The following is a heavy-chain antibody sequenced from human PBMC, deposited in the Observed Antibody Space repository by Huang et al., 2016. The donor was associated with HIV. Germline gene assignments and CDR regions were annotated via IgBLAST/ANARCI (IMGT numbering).Heavy chain of an antibody. CDR3: ARDPRIQSWLNFFDY. J-gene: IGHJ4*02. CDR2: INSDGSST. CDR1: GFSISSYW. Sequence: EVQLVESGGGLVQPGGSLRLSCAASGFSISSYWMHWVRQAPGKGLWWVSRINSDGSSTSDADSVKGRFTISRDNAKNTLYLQMNSLRAEDTAVYYCARDPRIQSWLNFFDYWGQGTLVSVSS. V-gene: IGHV3-74*01. D-gene: IGHD3-22*01.